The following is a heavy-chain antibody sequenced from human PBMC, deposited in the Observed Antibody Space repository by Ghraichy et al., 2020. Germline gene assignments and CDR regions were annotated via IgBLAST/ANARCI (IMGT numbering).Heavy chain of an antibody. V-gene: IGHV3-7*03. CDR2: IKQDGSKK. CDR3: ARGGTGSSWYLVH. CDR1: GFTFSNYW. Sequence: GGSLRLSCAASGFTFSNYWMTWVRQAPGKGLEWVANIKQDGSKKYYVDSVKGRYTISRDNSKNSLYLQMNSLRAEDTALYYCARGGTGSSWYLVHWGQGTLVTVSS. D-gene: IGHD6-13*01. J-gene: IGHJ4*02.